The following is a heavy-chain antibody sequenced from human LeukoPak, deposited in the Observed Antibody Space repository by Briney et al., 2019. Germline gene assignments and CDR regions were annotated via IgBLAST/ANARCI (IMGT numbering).Heavy chain of an antibody. CDR3: ARDTYYYNSSAFYHYYYGMDV. D-gene: IGHD3-22*01. CDR2: IESDGSRT. J-gene: IGHJ6*02. CDR1: GFTFSNCW. V-gene: IGHV3-74*01. Sequence: PGGSQRLSCAASGFTFSNCWMHWVRQAPGKGLEWVSRIESDGSRTRYADSVKGRFTISRDNAKNTLYLQMNSLSAEDTAVYYCARDTYYYNSSAFYHYYYGMDVWGQGTTVTVSS.